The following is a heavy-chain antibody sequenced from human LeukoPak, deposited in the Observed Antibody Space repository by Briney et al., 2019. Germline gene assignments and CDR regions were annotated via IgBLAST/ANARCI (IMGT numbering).Heavy chain of an antibody. D-gene: IGHD2-2*01. CDR1: GFTFSSYG. CDR2: IWYDGSNK. CDR3: ARGPLFRCSSTSCTAFHAFDI. Sequence: GSSLRLSCAASGFTFSSYGMHWVRQAPGKGLEWVAVIWYDGSNKYYADSVKGRFTISRDNSKNTLYLQMNSLRAEDSAVYYCARGPLFRCSSTSCTAFHAFDIWGQGTTVTVSS. V-gene: IGHV3-33*01. J-gene: IGHJ3*02.